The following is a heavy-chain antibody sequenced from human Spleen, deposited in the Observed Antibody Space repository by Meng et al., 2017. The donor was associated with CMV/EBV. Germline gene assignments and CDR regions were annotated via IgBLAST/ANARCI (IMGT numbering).Heavy chain of an antibody. CDR3: ASLEYCSSTSCYRNWFDP. Sequence: SETLSLTCTVSGGSISSSSYYCGWIRQPPGKGLEWIGSIYYSGSTYYNPSLKSRVTISVDTSKNQFSLKLSSVTAADTAVYYCASLEYCSSTSCYRNWFDPWGQGTLVTVSS. J-gene: IGHJ5*02. CDR1: GGSISSSSYY. CDR2: IYYSGST. D-gene: IGHD2-2*01. V-gene: IGHV4-39*01.